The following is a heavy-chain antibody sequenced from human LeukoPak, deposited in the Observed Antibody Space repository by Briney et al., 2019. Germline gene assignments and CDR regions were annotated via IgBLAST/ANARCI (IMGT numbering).Heavy chain of an antibody. Sequence: GASVKVSCKASGGTFSSYAISWVRQAPGQGLEWMGRIIPIFGTANYAQKFQGRVTITTDESTSTAYMELSSLRSEDTAVYYCARVIFRAYCSGDCYPLWGQGTLVTVSS. CDR2: IIPIFGTA. V-gene: IGHV1-69*05. CDR3: ARVIFRAYCSGDCYPL. CDR1: GGTFSSYA. D-gene: IGHD2-21*02. J-gene: IGHJ4*02.